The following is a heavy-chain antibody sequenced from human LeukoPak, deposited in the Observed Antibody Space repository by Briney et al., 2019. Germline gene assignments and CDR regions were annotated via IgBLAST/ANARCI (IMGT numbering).Heavy chain of an antibody. CDR1: GFTFDDYA. Sequence: PGGSLRLSCAASGFTFDDYAMHWVRQAPGKGLEWVSGISWNSGSIGYADSVKGRFTISRDNAKNSLYLQMNSLRAEDMALYYCARDRSSGWYSAFDIWGQGTMVTVSS. V-gene: IGHV3-9*03. CDR2: ISWNSGSI. CDR3: ARDRSSGWYSAFDI. J-gene: IGHJ3*02. D-gene: IGHD6-19*01.